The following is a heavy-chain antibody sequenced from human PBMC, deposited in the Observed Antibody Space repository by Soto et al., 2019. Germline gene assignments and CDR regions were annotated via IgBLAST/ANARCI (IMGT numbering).Heavy chain of an antibody. Sequence: LSLTCTVSGGSISSGDYYWSWLRQPPGKGLEWIGYIYYSGSTYYNPSLKSRVTISVDTSKNQFSLKLSSVTAADTAVYYCARADYYDSSGYPNWGQGTLVTVSS. CDR1: GGSISSGDYY. D-gene: IGHD3-22*01. V-gene: IGHV4-30-4*01. CDR2: IYYSGST. CDR3: ARADYYDSSGYPN. J-gene: IGHJ4*02.